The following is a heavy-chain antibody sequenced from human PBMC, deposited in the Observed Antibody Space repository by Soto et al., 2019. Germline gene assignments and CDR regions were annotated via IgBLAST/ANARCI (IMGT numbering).Heavy chain of an antibody. CDR3: ARFALVLGQYRPYSGYDTFDY. J-gene: IGHJ4*02. Sequence: SETLSLTCAVSGGSISSSNWWSWVRQPPGKGLEWIGEIYHSGSTNYNPSLKSRVTISVDKSKNQFSLKLSSVTAADTAVYYCARFALVLGQYRPYSGYDTFDYWGQGTLVTVSS. V-gene: IGHV4-4*02. CDR1: GGSISSSNW. D-gene: IGHD5-12*01. CDR2: IYHSGST.